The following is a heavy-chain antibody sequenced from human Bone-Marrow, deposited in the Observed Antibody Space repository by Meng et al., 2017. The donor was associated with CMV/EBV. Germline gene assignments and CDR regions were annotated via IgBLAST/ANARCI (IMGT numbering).Heavy chain of an antibody. J-gene: IGHJ6*02. V-gene: IGHV1-2*02. D-gene: IGHD1-20*01. CDR2: INPNSGGT. Sequence: ASVKVSCKASGYTFTGYYMHWVRQAPGQGLEWMGWINPNSGGTNYAQKFQGRVTMTRDTSISTVYMELSSLRSEDTAVYYCARDHKGYNWNPTNGYYYYYGMDVWGQGTTVTVSS. CDR1: GYTFTGYY. CDR3: ARDHKGYNWNPTNGYYYYYGMDV.